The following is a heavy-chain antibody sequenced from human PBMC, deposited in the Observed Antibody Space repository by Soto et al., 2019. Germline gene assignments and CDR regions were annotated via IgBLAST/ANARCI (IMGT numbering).Heavy chain of an antibody. V-gene: IGHV4-30-2*01. Sequence: SETLSLTCVFSGASISSGGYSWSWIRQPPGKGLEWIGYIYHSGSTNYNPSLKSRVTISVDKSKNQFSLKLSSVTAADTAVYYCARVSGSYYYGMDVWGQGTTVTVSS. CDR3: ARVSGSYYYGMDV. CDR2: IYHSGST. CDR1: GASISSGGYS. D-gene: IGHD1-26*01. J-gene: IGHJ6*02.